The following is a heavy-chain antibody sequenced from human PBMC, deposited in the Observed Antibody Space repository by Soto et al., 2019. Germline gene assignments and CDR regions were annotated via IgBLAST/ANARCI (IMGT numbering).Heavy chain of an antibody. J-gene: IGHJ4*02. CDR3: ARGYRYGNFDY. CDR1: GSTFSSHW. V-gene: IGHV3-74*01. CDR2: INSDGSTT. D-gene: IGHD5-18*01. Sequence: PGWSLRLSCAASGSTFSSHWMHWVRQAPGKGLVWVSRINSDGSTTSYADAVKGRFTISRDNAKNTLYLQMNSLRAEDTAVYYCARGYRYGNFDYWGQGTLVTVSS.